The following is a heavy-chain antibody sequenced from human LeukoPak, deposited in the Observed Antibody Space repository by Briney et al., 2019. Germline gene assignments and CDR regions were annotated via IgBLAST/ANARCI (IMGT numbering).Heavy chain of an antibody. Sequence: GGSLRLSCAASGFTFSTSWMSWVRQAPGKGLEWVANIKQDASETNYVDSVKGRFTISRDNAKNSLYLQMNSLRAEDTAVYYCARPRVPDSWGQGTLVTVSP. CDR3: ARPRVPDS. J-gene: IGHJ4*02. CDR2: IKQDASET. CDR1: GFTFSTSW. V-gene: IGHV3-7*01.